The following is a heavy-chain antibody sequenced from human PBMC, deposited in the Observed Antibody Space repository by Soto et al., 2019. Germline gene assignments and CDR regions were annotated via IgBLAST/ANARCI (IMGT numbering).Heavy chain of an antibody. D-gene: IGHD1-26*01. V-gene: IGHV1-69*01. CDR2: IIPIFGTA. CDR1: GGTFSSYA. J-gene: IGHJ5*02. CDR3: ARQLVGSTRDPDWFDP. Sequence: QVQLVQTGAEVKKPGSSVKVACRASGGTFSSYAISWVRQAPGLGLEWVGGIIPIFGTANYAQKFQGRVTITADESTSTAYMELSSLRSEDTAVYYGARQLVGSTRDPDWFDPWGQGTLVTLSS.